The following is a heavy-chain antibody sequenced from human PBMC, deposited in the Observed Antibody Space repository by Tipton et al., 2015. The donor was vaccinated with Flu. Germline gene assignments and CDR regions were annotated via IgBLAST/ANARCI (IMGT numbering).Heavy chain of an antibody. J-gene: IGHJ5*02. CDR1: GGSISSYTYY. CDR3: AKEGSYNILTNYYNKGLDP. D-gene: IGHD3-9*01. Sequence: TLSLTCTVSGGSISSYTYYWGWFRQSPGTGLEWIRSIYYSGTTYYNPSLKSRVTMSIDTSTNQFSLKVTSVTAADTAVYYCAKEGSYNILTNYYNKGLDPWCQGTLVIVSS. CDR2: IYYSGTT. V-gene: IGHV4-39*07.